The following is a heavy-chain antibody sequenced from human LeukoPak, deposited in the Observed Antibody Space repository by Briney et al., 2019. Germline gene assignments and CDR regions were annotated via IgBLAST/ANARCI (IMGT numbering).Heavy chain of an antibody. CDR3: AREDAEAYYFDY. V-gene: IGHV3-74*01. CDR1: GFTFSSYW. CDR2: INSDGSST. Sequence: PGGSLRLSCAASGFTFSSYWMHWVRHAPGKGLVWVSRINSDGSSTSYADSVKGRFTISRDNAKNTLYLQMNSLRAEDTAVYYCAREDAEAYYFDYWGQGTLVTVSS. J-gene: IGHJ4*02.